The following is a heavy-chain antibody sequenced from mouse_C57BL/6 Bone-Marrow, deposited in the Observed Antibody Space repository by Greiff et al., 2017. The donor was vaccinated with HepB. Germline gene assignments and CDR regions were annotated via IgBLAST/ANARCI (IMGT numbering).Heavy chain of an antibody. V-gene: IGHV1-72*01. CDR2: IDPNSGGT. Sequence: QVQLQQPGAELVKPGASVKLSCKASGYTFTSYWMHWVKQRPGRGLEWIGRIDPNSGGTKYNEKFKSKATLTVDKPSSTAYMQLSSLTSEDSAVYYWARETYGSSFDWYFDVWGTGTTVTVSS. J-gene: IGHJ1*03. D-gene: IGHD1-1*01. CDR3: ARETYGSSFDWYFDV. CDR1: GYTFTSYW.